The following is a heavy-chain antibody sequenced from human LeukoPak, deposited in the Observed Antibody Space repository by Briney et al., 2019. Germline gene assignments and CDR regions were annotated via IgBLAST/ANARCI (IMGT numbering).Heavy chain of an antibody. CDR1: GGSISSYY. J-gene: IGHJ3*02. V-gene: IGHV4-4*07. CDR2: IYTSGST. Sequence: SETLSLTCTVSGGSISSYYWSWIRQPAGKGLEWIGRIYTSGSTNYNPSLKSRVTMSVDTSKNQFSLKLSSVTAADTAVYYCATEWELPDAFDIWGQGTMVTVSS. D-gene: IGHD1-26*01. CDR3: ATEWELPDAFDI.